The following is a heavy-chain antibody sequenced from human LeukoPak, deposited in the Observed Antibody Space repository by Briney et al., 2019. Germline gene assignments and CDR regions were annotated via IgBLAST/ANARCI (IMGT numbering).Heavy chain of an antibody. D-gene: IGHD4-17*01. V-gene: IGHV4-34*01. CDR2: INHSGST. Sequence: SETLSLTCAVYGGSFSGYYWSWIRQPPGKGLEWIGEINHSGSTNYNPSLKSRVTISVDKSKNQFSLKLSSVTAADTAVYYCAKLGGYGDYSAPKDYWGQGTLVTVSS. CDR1: GGSFSGYY. J-gene: IGHJ4*02. CDR3: AKLGGYGDYSAPKDY.